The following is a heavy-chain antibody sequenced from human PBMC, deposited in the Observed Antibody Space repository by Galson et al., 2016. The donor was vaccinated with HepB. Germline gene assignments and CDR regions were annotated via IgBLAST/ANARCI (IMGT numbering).Heavy chain of an antibody. CDR1: GSTFRNYG. Sequence: SVKVSCKASGSTFRNYGISWVRQAPGQGLEWLGGIIPILGTATYAQKFQGRVTITADEPTSITFMERSSLSSEDTAVYYCARAHMYYNMDVWGPGTTVTVSS. J-gene: IGHJ6*02. CDR2: IIPILGTA. CDR3: ARAHMYYNMDV. V-gene: IGHV1-69*13.